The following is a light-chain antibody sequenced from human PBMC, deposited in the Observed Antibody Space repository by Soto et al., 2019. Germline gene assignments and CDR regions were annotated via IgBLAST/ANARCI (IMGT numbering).Light chain of an antibody. Sequence: EMVMTQSPVTLSVSPGYRATLSCRASQNINTKLAWYQQMPGQAPRLLIHGASTRATGIPARFSGSGSGTEFTLTISSLQSEDFAVYYGQQYKNWPPLTFGGGTKVDIK. CDR1: QNINTK. CDR3: QQYKNWPPLT. V-gene: IGKV3-15*01. CDR2: GAS. J-gene: IGKJ4*01.